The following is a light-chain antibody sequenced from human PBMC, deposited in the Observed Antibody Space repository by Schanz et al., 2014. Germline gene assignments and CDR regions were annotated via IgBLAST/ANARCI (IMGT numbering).Light chain of an antibody. Sequence: EIVMTQSPVTLSVSPGERATLSCRASQSVTNNLAWYQQKPGQAPRLLFYGASTRAPGIPARFSGSGSGTDFTLTISSLEPEDFAVYYCHQRANWPRTFGQGTKLEIK. CDR1: QSVTNN. CDR2: GAS. CDR3: HQRANWPRT. J-gene: IGKJ2*01. V-gene: IGKV3-15*01.